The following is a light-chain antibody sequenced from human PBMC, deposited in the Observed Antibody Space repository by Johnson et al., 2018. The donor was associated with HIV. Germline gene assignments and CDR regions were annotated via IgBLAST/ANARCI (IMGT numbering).Light chain of an antibody. CDR3: VAWDSSLRANV. V-gene: IGLV1-51*01. J-gene: IGLJ1*01. Sequence: QSVLTQPPSVSAAPGQKVTFSCSRNISNIGNNYVSWYQQLPGTAPKLLIYDNNMRPSGIPDRFSGSKSGTSAALGITGVQTGDEADYYCVAWDSSLRANVFGTGTRGTGL. CDR2: DNN. CDR1: ISNIGNNY.